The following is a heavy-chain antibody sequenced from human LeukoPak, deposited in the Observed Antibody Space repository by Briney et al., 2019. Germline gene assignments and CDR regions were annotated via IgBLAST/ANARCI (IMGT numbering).Heavy chain of an antibody. CDR3: ARDREGVATVPYYFDY. J-gene: IGHJ4*02. V-gene: IGHV1-69*06. CDR1: GGTFSSYA. D-gene: IGHD5-12*01. Sequence: ASVKVSCKASGGTFSSYAISWVRQAPGQGLEWMGGIIPIFGTANYAQKFQGRVTITADKSTSTAYMELSSLRSEDTAVYYCARDREGVATVPYYFDYWGQGTLVTVSS. CDR2: IIPIFGTA.